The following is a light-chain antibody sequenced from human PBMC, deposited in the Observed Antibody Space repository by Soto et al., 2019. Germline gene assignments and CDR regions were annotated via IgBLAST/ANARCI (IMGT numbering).Light chain of an antibody. CDR2: RAS. CDR1: QSISSN. Sequence: EIVMTQSPATLSVSPGERATLSCRASQSISSNLAWYQQKPGQAPRLLIYRASTRATGIPARFSGSGSGTEFSLTISSLQSEDFAVYYCYQYNNWPRTFGQGTTLEIK. J-gene: IGKJ1*01. V-gene: IGKV3-15*01. CDR3: YQYNNWPRT.